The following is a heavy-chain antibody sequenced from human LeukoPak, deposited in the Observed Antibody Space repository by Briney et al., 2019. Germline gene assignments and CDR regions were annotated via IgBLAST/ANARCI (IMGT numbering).Heavy chain of an antibody. J-gene: IGHJ5*02. CDR2: ISGSGGST. CDR3: ARVLHKRNYDSSDYYGS. D-gene: IGHD3-22*01. V-gene: IGHV3-23*01. CDR1: GFTFSSYG. Sequence: SGGSLRLSCAASGFTFSSYGMSWVRQAPGKGLEWVSGISGSGGSTYYADSVKGRFTISRDNAKNSLYLQLNSLRAEDTAVYYCARVLHKRNYDSSDYYGSWGQGTLVTVSS.